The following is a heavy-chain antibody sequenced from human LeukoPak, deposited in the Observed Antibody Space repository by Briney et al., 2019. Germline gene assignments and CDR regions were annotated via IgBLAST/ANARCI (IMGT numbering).Heavy chain of an antibody. CDR2: ITWNSGKI. V-gene: IGHV3-9*01. CDR3: ARDLNWAFDY. D-gene: IGHD7-27*01. J-gene: IGHJ4*02. Sequence: GGSLRLSCAASGFTFDDYAMHWVRQAPGKGLEWVSGITWNSGKIGYAETVKGRFTISRDNAKNSLYLQMNSLRAEDTAVYYCARDLNWAFDYWGQGTLVTVSS. CDR1: GFTFDDYA.